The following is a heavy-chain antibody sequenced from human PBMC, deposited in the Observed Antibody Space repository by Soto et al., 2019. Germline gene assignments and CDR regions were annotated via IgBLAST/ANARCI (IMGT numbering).Heavy chain of an antibody. J-gene: IGHJ4*02. D-gene: IGHD2-2*01. CDR1: GFTFSDYY. V-gene: IGHV3-11*01. Sequence: QVQLVESGGGLVKPGESLRLSCAASGFTFSDYYMIWIRQAPGKGLEWVGYLSSSGTTIYYADSVKGRFTISRDNAQKSLYLQMDSLRAEDTAVYYCAREEVDLVEVPAAKVGFEYWGQGTLGTVSA. CDR2: LSSSGTTI. CDR3: AREEVDLVEVPAAKVGFEY.